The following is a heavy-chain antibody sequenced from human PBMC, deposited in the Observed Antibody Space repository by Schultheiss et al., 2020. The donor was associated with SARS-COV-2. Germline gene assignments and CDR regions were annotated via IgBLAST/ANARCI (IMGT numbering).Heavy chain of an antibody. V-gene: IGHV1-18*01. CDR2: ISAYNDNT. D-gene: IGHD1-1*01. CDR1: GDTFRSNY. CDR3: AKGITTRRFYYDMDV. J-gene: IGHJ6*02. Sequence: ASVKVSCKASGDTFRSNYITWVRQAPGQGLEWMGWISAYNDNTNYAQNLQGRVTMTTDPSTSTAYMELRSLRSDDTAVYYCAKGITTRRFYYDMDVWGQGTTVTVSS.